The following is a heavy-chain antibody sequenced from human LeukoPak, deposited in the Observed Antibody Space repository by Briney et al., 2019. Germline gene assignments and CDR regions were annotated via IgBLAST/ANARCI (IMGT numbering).Heavy chain of an antibody. D-gene: IGHD2-2*01. V-gene: IGHV1-69*13. CDR3: ARDLVEGYQLLHAFDI. Sequence: VASVKVSCKASGGTFSSYAISWVRQAPGQGLEWMGGIFPIFGTANYAQKFQGRVTITADESTSTAYMELSSLRSEDTAVYYCARDLVEGYQLLHAFDIWGQGTMLTVSS. J-gene: IGHJ3*02. CDR1: GGTFSSYA. CDR2: IFPIFGTA.